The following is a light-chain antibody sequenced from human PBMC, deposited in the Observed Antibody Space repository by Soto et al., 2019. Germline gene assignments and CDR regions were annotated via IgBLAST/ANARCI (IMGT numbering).Light chain of an antibody. V-gene: IGKV3-15*01. Sequence: ERVMPPSPSSLSLYTGERATLSCRASQSVNNNLAWYQQKPGQAPRLLIYDTSTRATGIPARFSGSGSGTEFTLTISSLQSEDFAVYYCQQYNKLPPITFGQGTRLEIK. CDR2: DTS. CDR1: QSVNNN. CDR3: QQYNKLPPIT. J-gene: IGKJ5*01.